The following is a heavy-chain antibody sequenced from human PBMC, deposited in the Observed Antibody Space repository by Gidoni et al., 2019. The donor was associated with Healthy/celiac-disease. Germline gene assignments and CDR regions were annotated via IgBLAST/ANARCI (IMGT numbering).Heavy chain of an antibody. Sequence: QVQLVQSGAEVKKPGASVKVSCKASGYTFTSYAMHWVRQAPGQRLEWMGWINAGNGNTKYSQKSQGRVTITRDTSASTAYMELSSLRSEDTAVYYCARDRPTYYYYYGMDVWGQGTTVTVSS. CDR2: INAGNGNT. V-gene: IGHV1-3*01. J-gene: IGHJ6*02. CDR1: GYTFTSYA. CDR3: ARDRPTYYYYYGMDV.